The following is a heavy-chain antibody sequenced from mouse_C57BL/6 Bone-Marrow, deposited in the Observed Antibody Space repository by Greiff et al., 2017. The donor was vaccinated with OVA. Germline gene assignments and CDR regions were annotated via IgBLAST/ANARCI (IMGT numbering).Heavy chain of an antibody. J-gene: IGHJ3*01. V-gene: IGHV14-4*01. CDR2: IDPENGDT. CDR1: GFNIKDDY. Sequence: DVKLQESGAELVRPGASVKLSCTASGFNIKDDYMHWVKQRPEQGLEWIGWIDPENGDTEYASKFQGKATITADTSSNTAYLQLSSLTSEDTAVYYCTVLLPFAYWGQGTLVTVSA. CDR3: TVLLPFAY. D-gene: IGHD1-1*01.